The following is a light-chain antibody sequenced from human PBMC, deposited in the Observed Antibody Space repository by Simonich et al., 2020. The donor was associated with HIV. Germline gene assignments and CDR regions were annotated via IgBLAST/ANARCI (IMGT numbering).Light chain of an antibody. CDR2: GAS. CDR3: QQYNNWPRT. V-gene: IGKV3-15*01. Sequence: EIVMTQSPATLSVSPGERTTLSCRASQSVSSNLAWFQQKPGQAPRLLIYGASLRATGIPARFSGSGSGTEFTLTISSMQSEEFAVYYCQQYNNWPRTFGQGTKVEIK. J-gene: IGKJ1*01. CDR1: QSVSSN.